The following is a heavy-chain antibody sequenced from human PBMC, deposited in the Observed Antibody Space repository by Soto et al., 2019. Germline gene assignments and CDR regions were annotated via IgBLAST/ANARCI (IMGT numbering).Heavy chain of an antibody. D-gene: IGHD1-26*01. V-gene: IGHV4-59*08. CDR2: IYYSGST. CDR1: GGSISSYY. CDR3: ARNVIIVGATDVFDI. J-gene: IGHJ3*02. Sequence: PSETLSLTCTVSGGSISSYYWSWIRQPPGKGLEWIGYIYYSGSTNYNPSLKSRVTISVDTSKNQFSLKLSSVTAADTAVYYGARNVIIVGATDVFDIWGQGTMVS.